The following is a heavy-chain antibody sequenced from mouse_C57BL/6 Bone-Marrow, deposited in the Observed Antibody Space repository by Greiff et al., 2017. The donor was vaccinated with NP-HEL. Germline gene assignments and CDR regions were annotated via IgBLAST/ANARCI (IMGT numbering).Heavy chain of an antibody. V-gene: IGHV3-5*01. D-gene: IGHD2-4*01. Sequence: EVKLMESGPGLVKPSQTVFLTCTVTGISITTGNYRWSWIRQFPGNKLEWIGYIYYSGTITYNPSLTSRTTITRDTPKNQFFLEMNSLTAEDTATYYCARDRDDYDVPFAYWGQGTLVTVSA. J-gene: IGHJ3*01. CDR3: ARDRDDYDVPFAY. CDR1: GISITTGNYR. CDR2: IYYSGTI.